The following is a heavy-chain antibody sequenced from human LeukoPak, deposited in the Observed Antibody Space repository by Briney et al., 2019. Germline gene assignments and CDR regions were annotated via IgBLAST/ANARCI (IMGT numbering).Heavy chain of an antibody. V-gene: IGHV3-21*01. Sequence: AGGSLRLSCAASGFTFSSYSMNWVRQAPGKGLEWVSSISSSSSYIYYADSVKGRFTISRDNAKNSLYLQMNSLRAEDTAVYYCARDFEVTTMTTSRFDYWGQGTPVTVSS. J-gene: IGHJ4*02. D-gene: IGHD4-17*01. CDR1: GFTFSSYS. CDR2: ISSSSSYI. CDR3: ARDFEVTTMTTSRFDY.